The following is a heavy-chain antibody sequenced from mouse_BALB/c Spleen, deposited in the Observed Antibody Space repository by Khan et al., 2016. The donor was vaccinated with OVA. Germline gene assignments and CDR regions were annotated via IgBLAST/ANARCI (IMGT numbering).Heavy chain of an antibody. V-gene: IGHV5-15*02. Sequence: EVELVESGGGLVQPGGSRKLSCAASGFTFSDYGMAWIRQGPGKGPEWITFISSLAYNFYYADTVTGRFTISRETAKNTLYLDMNSQRSEDTAMDYCARSGTGGFAYWGQGTLVTVSA. J-gene: IGHJ3*01. CDR1: GFTFSDYG. D-gene: IGHD3-1*01. CDR3: ARSGTGGFAY. CDR2: ISSLAYNF.